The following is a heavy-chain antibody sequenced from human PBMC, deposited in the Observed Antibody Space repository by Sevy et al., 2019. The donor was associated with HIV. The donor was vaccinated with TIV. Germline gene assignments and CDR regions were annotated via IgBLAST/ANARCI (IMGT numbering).Heavy chain of an antibody. D-gene: IGHD3-3*01. CDR2: ISGSGGRT. CDR1: GFTFSSYA. V-gene: IGHV3-23*01. J-gene: IGHJ3*02. Sequence: GGSLRLSCAASGFTFSSYAMSWVRQAPGKGLEWVSAISGSGGRTYYADSVKGRFTISRDNSKNTLYLQMNSLRAEDTAVYYCAKDQDDFDAFHIWGQGTMVTVSS. CDR3: AKDQDDFDAFHI.